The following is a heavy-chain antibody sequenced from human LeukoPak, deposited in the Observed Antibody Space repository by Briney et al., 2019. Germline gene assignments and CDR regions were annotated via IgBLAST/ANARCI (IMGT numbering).Heavy chain of an antibody. CDR3: ARVGDGNNYASY. CDR1: GFTVSTNY. D-gene: IGHD5-18*01. V-gene: IGHV3-53*01. Sequence: GGSLRLSCAASGFTVSTNYMSWVRQAPGKGLEWVSVIYSGGSTYYADSVKGRFTISRDNSKNTLYLQMNSLRAEDTAVYYCARVGDGNNYASYRGQGTLVTVSS. CDR2: IYSGGST. J-gene: IGHJ4*02.